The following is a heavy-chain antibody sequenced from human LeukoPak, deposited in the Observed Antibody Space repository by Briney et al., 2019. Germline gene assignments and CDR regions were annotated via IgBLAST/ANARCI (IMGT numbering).Heavy chain of an antibody. J-gene: IGHJ4*02. CDR3: ARAKSLRITIFGVVTNPPDY. D-gene: IGHD3-3*01. CDR1: GYTFTGYY. Sequence: ASVKVSCKASGYTFTGYYMHWVRQAPGQGREWMGWINPNSGGTNYAQKFQGRVTMTRDTSISTAYMELSRLRSDDTAVYYCARAKSLRITIFGVVTNPPDYWGQGTLVTVSS. V-gene: IGHV1-2*02. CDR2: INPNSGGT.